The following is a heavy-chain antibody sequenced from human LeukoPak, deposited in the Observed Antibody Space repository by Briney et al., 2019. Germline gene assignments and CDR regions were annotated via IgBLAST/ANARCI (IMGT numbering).Heavy chain of an antibody. CDR1: GFTFSTYA. CDR3: ASTRKACTDMSCYFL. J-gene: IGHJ4*02. V-gene: IGHV3-23*01. CDR2: INEGGGNT. Sequence: GGSLRLSCAASGFTFSTYAMSWVRQAPGKGLEWVSAINEGGGNTYYVDSVKGRFTISRDNSKNTLYLQMNSLRAEDKAVYYCASTRKACTDMSCYFLWGQGTLVTVSS. D-gene: IGHD2-15*01.